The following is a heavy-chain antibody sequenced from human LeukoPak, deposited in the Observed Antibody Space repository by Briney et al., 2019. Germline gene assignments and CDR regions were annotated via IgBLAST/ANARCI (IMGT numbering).Heavy chain of an antibody. CDR3: ARGGSYFRINWFDP. CDR1: GYTFTGYY. V-gene: IGHV1-2*02. CDR2: INPNSGGT. Sequence: ASVKVSCKASGYTFTGYYMHWVRQAPGQGLEWMGWINPNSGGTNYAQKFQGRVTMTRDTSISTAYMELRSLRSDDTAVYYCARGGSYFRINWFDPWGQGTLVTVSS. J-gene: IGHJ5*02. D-gene: IGHD1-26*01.